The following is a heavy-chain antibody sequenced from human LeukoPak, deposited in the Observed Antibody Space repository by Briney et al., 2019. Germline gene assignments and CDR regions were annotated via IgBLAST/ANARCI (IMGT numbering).Heavy chain of an antibody. Sequence: PGASVKVSCKSSGYSFTTYGVSWLRQAPGQGFEWLGWINPEKGKTDYAQKFQVRLIMTIDTSTRTAYMELRNLRSDDTAVYFCARDWGSGRVIADYWGQGTLVTVSS. CDR2: INPEKGKT. J-gene: IGHJ4*02. V-gene: IGHV1-18*01. CDR3: ARDWGSGRVIADY. D-gene: IGHD1-14*01. CDR1: GYSFTTYG.